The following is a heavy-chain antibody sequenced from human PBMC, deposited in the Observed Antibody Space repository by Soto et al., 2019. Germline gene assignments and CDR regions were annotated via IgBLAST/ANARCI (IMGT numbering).Heavy chain of an antibody. CDR2: TYYRSKWYS. V-gene: IGHV6-1*01. D-gene: IGHD6-19*01. J-gene: IGHJ4*02. CDR3: ARGSYYSGWV. CDR1: GDSVSTTSAA. Sequence: SQTLSLTCAISGDSVSTTSAAWSWIRQSPSRGLEWLGRTYYRSKWYSDYAVSVKSRITINPDTSKNQFSLQLNSVTPEDTAVYYCARGSYYSGWVWGQGTLVTVSS.